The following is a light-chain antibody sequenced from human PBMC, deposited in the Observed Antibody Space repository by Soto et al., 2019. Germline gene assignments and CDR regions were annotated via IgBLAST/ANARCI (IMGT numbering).Light chain of an antibody. CDR1: QDISNS. CDR2: DAS. J-gene: IGKJ1*01. CDR3: HHHHSLPPWA. V-gene: IGKV1-33*01. Sequence: DIQMTQSPSSLSTFVGDRVTKTCQASQDISNSLNWYQQKPGKPPQLLIYDASNLETGVSPRFSAGGSGTNFTLTINSLQPEDLATYYCHHHHSLPPWAFGPGTKVEI.